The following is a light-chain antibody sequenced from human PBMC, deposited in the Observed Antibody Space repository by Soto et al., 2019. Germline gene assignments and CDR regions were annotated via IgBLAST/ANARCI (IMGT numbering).Light chain of an antibody. CDR2: GAS. Sequence: EIVMTQSPATLSVSPGERATLSCRASQSISSNLAWYQQKPGQAPRLLIYGASTRATDIAARFSGSGSGTEFTLTISSLQSEDFAAYHCQQYNHWPRTFGQGTKVEIK. CDR3: QQYNHWPRT. J-gene: IGKJ1*01. CDR1: QSISSN. V-gene: IGKV3-15*01.